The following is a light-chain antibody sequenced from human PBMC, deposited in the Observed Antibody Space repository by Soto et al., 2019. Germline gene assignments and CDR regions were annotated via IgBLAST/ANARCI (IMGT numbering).Light chain of an antibody. CDR1: RSISTY. Sequence: IVLTQSPTTLSLSPVVRVTRSCIASRSISTYLAWYQQKPGQATRLLIYDASNRAPGIPARISGRGSGTDFTLTISRLEPEDFAIYYCQHRSSWPRMYTFGQGTKVDI. CDR3: QHRSSWPRMYT. CDR2: DAS. J-gene: IGKJ2*01. V-gene: IGKV3-11*01.